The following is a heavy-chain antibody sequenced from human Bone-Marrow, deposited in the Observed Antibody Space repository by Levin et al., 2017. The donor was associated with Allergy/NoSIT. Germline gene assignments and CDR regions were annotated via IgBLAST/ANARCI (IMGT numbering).Heavy chain of an antibody. CDR3: ARDETFNSWHVGWFDS. J-gene: IGHJ5*01. V-gene: IGHV4-61*02. Sequence: SETLSLTCTVSGASINNTHHYWSWIRQPAGKGLEWIGRMFVGGAATYKRSLRSRVTISIDTSKNQFSLQLTSVTAAETAVYYCARDETFNSWHVGWFDSWGQGTLVTVSS. CDR2: MFVGGAA. CDR1: GASINNTHHY. D-gene: IGHD2/OR15-2a*01.